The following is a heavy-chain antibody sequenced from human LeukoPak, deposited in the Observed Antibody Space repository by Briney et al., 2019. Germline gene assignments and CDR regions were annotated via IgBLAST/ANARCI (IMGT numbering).Heavy chain of an antibody. D-gene: IGHD1-26*01. V-gene: IGHV4-59*01. CDR3: ARGRGAEPHPHGGFDY. CDR1: GGSISSYY. J-gene: IGHJ4*02. Sequence: SETLSLTCTVSGGSISSYYWSWIRQPPGKGLEWIGCIYYSGSTNYNPSLKSRVTISVDTSKNQFSLKLSSVTAADTAVYYCARGRGAEPHPHGGFDYWGQGTLVTVSS. CDR2: IYYSGST.